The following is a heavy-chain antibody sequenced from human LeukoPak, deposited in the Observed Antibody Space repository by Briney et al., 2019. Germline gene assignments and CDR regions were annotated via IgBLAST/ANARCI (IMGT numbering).Heavy chain of an antibody. D-gene: IGHD5-18*01. Sequence: ASVKVSCKASGGTFSSYAISWVRQAPGQGLEWMGGIIPIFGTANYAQKFQGRVTITADESTSTAYMELSSLRSEDTAVYYCARGQKYRSGYTVTELGSGYFDYWSQGPLVTVSS. CDR1: GGTFSSYA. CDR3: ARGQKYRSGYTVTELGSGYFDY. J-gene: IGHJ4*02. CDR2: IIPIFGTA. V-gene: IGHV1-69*13.